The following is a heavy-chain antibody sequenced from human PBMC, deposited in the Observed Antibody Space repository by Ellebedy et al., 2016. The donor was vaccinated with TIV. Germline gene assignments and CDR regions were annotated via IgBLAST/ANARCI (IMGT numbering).Heavy chain of an antibody. V-gene: IGHV3-15*01. D-gene: IGHD5-18*01. CDR1: GFTFSNAW. CDR2: IKSKTDGGAA. Sequence: GESLKISCAASGFTFSNAWMNWVRQAPGKGLGWVGRIKSKTDGGAADYVAPVKGRFTISRDDSKNTLYLQMNSLKTEDTAVYFCTTVYRYNYDSVWGQGTLVTVS. J-gene: IGHJ4*02. CDR3: TTVYRYNYDSV.